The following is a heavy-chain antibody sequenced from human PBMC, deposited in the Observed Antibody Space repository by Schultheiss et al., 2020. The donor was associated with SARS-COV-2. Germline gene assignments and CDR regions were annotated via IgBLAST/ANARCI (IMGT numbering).Heavy chain of an antibody. Sequence: SETLSLTCTVSGGSISSSSYYWGWIRQPPGKGLEWIGSIYHSGSTYYNPSLKSRVTISVDTSKNQFSLKLSSVTAADTAVYYCARDRITYDYVWGSYRPRGWFDPWGQGTLVTVSS. CDR2: IYHSGST. V-gene: IGHV4-39*07. J-gene: IGHJ5*02. CDR3: ARDRITYDYVWGSYRPRGWFDP. CDR1: GGSISSSSYY. D-gene: IGHD3-16*02.